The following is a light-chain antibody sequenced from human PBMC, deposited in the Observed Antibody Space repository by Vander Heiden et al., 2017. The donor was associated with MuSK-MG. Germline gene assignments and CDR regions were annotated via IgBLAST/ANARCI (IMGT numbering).Light chain of an antibody. CDR2: SNN. V-gene: IGLV1-44*01. CDR3: AAWDDSLNGL. J-gene: IGLJ2*01. Sequence: QSVLTQPPSASGTPGQRVTISCSGSRSNIGSNTVNWYQQLRGTAPKLLIYSNNQRPAGVPDRFSGSKSGTSASLAISGLQSEDEADYYCAAWDDSLNGLFGGGTKLTVL. CDR1: RSNIGSNT.